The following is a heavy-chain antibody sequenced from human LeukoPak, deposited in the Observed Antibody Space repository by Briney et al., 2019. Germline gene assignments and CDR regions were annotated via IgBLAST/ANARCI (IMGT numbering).Heavy chain of an antibody. CDR2: ISSSGTTI. V-gene: IGHV3-11*04. CDR1: GFTFSDYY. D-gene: IGHD3-22*01. CDR3: ARKPYDSSGYYLGDAFDI. Sequence: PGGSLRLSCAASGFTFSDYYMSWIRQAPGKGLEWVSYISSSGTTIYYADSVKGRFTISRDNAKNSLYLQVNSLRAEDTAVYYCARKPYDSSGYYLGDAFDIWGQGTMVTVSS. J-gene: IGHJ3*02.